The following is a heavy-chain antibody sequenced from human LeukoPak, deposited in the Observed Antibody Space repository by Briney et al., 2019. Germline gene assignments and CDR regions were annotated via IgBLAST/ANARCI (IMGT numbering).Heavy chain of an antibody. D-gene: IGHD1-26*01. V-gene: IGHV3-53*01. Sequence: PGGSLRLSCAVSGLTVSNKYMSWVRQAPGKGLEWVSVIYSGGSTYYADSVKGRFTISRDNSKNTVYLQMNSLRDEDTAVYYCARNVGYWGQGTLVTVSS. CDR2: IYSGGST. J-gene: IGHJ4*02. CDR3: ARNVGY. CDR1: GLTVSNKY.